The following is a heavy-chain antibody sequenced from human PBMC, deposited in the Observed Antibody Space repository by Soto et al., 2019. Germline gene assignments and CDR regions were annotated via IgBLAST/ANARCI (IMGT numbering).Heavy chain of an antibody. V-gene: IGHV5-51*01. CDR1: GYTFTNYW. Sequence: PGESLKISCKGSGYTFTNYWIGWVRQMPGKGLEWMGIIYPGDSDIKYNPSFQGQVTISADKSITTTYLRWTSLKASDTAIYYCAASIFYYGMDVWGQGTTVTVSS. CDR3: AASIFYYGMDV. CDR2: IYPGDSDI. J-gene: IGHJ6*02.